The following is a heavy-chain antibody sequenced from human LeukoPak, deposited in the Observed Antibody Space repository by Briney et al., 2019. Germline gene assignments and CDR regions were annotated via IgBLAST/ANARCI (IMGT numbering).Heavy chain of an antibody. J-gene: IGHJ4*02. V-gene: IGHV3-64*01. CDR1: GFTFSSYA. CDR2: ISSNGGST. D-gene: IGHD3-22*01. CDR3: ARHVVAVGFDY. Sequence: TGGSLRLSRAASGFTFSSYAMHWVRQAPGKGLEYVSAISSNGGSTYYANSVKGRFTISRDNAKNSLYLQMNSLRAEDTAVYYCARHVVAVGFDYWGQGTLVTVSS.